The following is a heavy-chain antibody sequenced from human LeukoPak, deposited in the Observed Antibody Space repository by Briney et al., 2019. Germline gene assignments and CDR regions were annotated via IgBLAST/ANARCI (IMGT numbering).Heavy chain of an antibody. CDR3: AKVDQLRFLEWFPYYFDY. D-gene: IGHD3-3*01. CDR2: ISGSGGST. J-gene: IGHJ4*02. CDR1: GFTFSSYA. Sequence: GGSLRLSCADSGFTFSSYAMSWVRQAPGKGLEWVSAISGSGGSTYYADSVKGRFTISRDNSKNTLYLQMNSLRAEDTAVYYCAKVDQLRFLEWFPYYFDYWGQGTLVTVSS. V-gene: IGHV3-23*01.